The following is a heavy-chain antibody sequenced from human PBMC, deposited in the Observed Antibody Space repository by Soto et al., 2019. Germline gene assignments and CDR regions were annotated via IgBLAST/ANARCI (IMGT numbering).Heavy chain of an antibody. Sequence: PSETLSLTCAVSGGSISSSNWWSWVRQPPGKGLEWIGEIFHSGSTNYNPSLKSRVTISVDKSKNQFSLKLSSVTAADTAVYYCAREGAYDFWSGYQDLVEYYYYGMDVWGQGTTVTVSS. CDR3: AREGAYDFWSGYQDLVEYYYYGMDV. CDR2: IFHSGST. CDR1: GGSISSSNW. D-gene: IGHD3-3*01. J-gene: IGHJ6*02. V-gene: IGHV4-4*02.